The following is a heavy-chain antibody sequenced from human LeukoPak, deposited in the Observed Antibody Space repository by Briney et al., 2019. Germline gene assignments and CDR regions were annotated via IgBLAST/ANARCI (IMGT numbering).Heavy chain of an antibody. CDR2: ISAYNGNT. CDR3: ARDRIYDSSCYYAY. D-gene: IGHD3-22*01. Sequence: ASVKVSCKASGYTFTSYGISWVRQAPGQGLEWMGWISAYNGNTNYAQKLQGRVTMTTDTSTSTAYMELRSLRSDDTAVYYCARDRIYDSSCYYAYWGQGTLVTVSS. CDR1: GYTFTSYG. V-gene: IGHV1-18*01. J-gene: IGHJ4*02.